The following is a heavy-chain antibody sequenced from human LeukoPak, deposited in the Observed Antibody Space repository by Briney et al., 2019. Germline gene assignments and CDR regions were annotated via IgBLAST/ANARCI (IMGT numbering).Heavy chain of an antibody. J-gene: IGHJ4*02. V-gene: IGHV3-23*01. CDR1: GFTFSSYA. Sequence: PGGSLRLSCAASGFTFSSYAMSWVRQAPGKGLEWVSAISGSGGSTYYADSVKGRFTISRDNSKNTLYLQMNSLRAEDTAVYYCAKDLEYYYDSSGPYFDYWGQGTLVTVSS. CDR3: AKDLEYYYDSSGPYFDY. CDR2: ISGSGGST. D-gene: IGHD3-22*01.